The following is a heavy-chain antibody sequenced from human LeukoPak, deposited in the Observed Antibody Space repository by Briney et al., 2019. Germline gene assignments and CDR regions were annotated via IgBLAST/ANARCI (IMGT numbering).Heavy chain of an antibody. CDR2: IDPSGGST. J-gene: IGHJ4*02. Sequence: ASVKVSCKASGYTFSTYYMHWVRQAPGQGLEWMGVIDPSGGSTNYARKFQGRVTMTGDTSTSTVYMELSSLRSQDTAVYYCARGFCSGGSCYSYDYWGQGTLVTVSS. CDR1: GYTFSTYY. CDR3: ARGFCSGGSCYSYDY. D-gene: IGHD2-15*01. V-gene: IGHV1-46*01.